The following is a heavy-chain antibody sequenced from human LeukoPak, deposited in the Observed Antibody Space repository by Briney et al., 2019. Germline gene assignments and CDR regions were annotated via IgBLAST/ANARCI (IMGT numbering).Heavy chain of an antibody. CDR2: INPNSGGT. CDR1: GYTFTGYY. CDR3: ARDDFWSGYALDY. Sequence: ASVKVSCKASGYTFTGYYMHWVRQAPRQGLEWMGWINPNSGGTNYAQKFQGRVTMTRDTSISTAYMELSRLRSDDTAVYYCARDDFWSGYALDYWGQGTLVTVSS. D-gene: IGHD3-3*01. J-gene: IGHJ4*02. V-gene: IGHV1-2*02.